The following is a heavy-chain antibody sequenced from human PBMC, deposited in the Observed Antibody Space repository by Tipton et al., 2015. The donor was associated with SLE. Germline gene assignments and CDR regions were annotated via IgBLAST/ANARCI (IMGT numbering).Heavy chain of an antibody. Sequence: TLSLTCAVSGGSISSGGYSWSWIRQPPGKGLEWIGYIYHSGSTYYNPSLKSRVTISVDRSKNQFSLKLSSVTAADTAVHYCALAAGRGNWFDPWGQGTLVTVSS. V-gene: IGHV4-30-2*01. CDR2: IYHSGST. CDR1: GGSISSGGYS. J-gene: IGHJ5*02. D-gene: IGHD6-13*01. CDR3: ALAAGRGNWFDP.